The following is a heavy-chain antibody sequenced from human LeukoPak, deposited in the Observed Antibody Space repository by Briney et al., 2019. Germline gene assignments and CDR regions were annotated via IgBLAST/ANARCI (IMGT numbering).Heavy chain of an antibody. V-gene: IGHV4-34*01. CDR3: ARGTMVRGVIILKKYYYYYMDV. CDR2: INHSGST. J-gene: IGHJ6*03. CDR1: GGSFSGYY. D-gene: IGHD3-10*01. Sequence: SETLSLTCAVYGGSFSGYYWSWIRQPPGKGLEWIGEINHSGSTNYNPSLKSRVTISVDTSKNQFSLKLSSVTAADTAVYYCARGTMVRGVIILKKYYYYYMDVWGRGTTVTVSS.